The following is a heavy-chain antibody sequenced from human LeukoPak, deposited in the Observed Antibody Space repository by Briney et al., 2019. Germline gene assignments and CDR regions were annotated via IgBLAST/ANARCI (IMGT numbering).Heavy chain of an antibody. CDR2: IYYSGST. D-gene: IGHD3-22*01. CDR1: GGSISSGGYY. J-gene: IGHJ3*02. CDR3: TRDYYDSSGYYPDAFDI. V-gene: IGHV4-31*03. Sequence: SETLSLTCTVSGGSISSGGYYWSWIRQHPGKGLEWIGYIYYSGSTYYHPSLKSRVTISVDTSKNQFSLKLSSVTAADTAVYYCTRDYYDSSGYYPDAFDIWGQGTMVTVSS.